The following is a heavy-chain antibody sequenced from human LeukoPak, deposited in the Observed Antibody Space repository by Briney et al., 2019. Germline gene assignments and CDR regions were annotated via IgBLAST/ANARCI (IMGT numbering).Heavy chain of an antibody. CDR3: AKTDSVVITHTVDY. V-gene: IGHV3-23*01. J-gene: IGHJ4*02. D-gene: IGHD3-22*01. CDR2: ISGSASST. Sequence: PGGSLRLSRAASGFTFSSYAMTWVRQAPGKGLEWVASISGSASSTYYADSVRGRFTISRDNSKNTLSLQMNSLRAEDTALYYCAKTDSVVITHTVDYWGQGTLVTVSS. CDR1: GFTFSSYA.